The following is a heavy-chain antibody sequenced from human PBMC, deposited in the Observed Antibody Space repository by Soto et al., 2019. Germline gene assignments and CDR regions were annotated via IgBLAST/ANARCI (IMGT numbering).Heavy chain of an antibody. CDR2: VSPYDGYT. CDR3: GRGGYYDSSASRNYFYYGMNV. J-gene: IGHJ6*04. CDR1: GYTFSSYG. Sequence: GASVKVSCKASGYTFSSYGINLVRQAPGQGLEWLGWVSPYDGYTNYAQILQGRVSMTTDTSTKTAYIEVRSLRSDDTAVYYCGRGGYYDSSASRNYFYYGMNVWGKGTRVPASS. D-gene: IGHD3-9*01. V-gene: IGHV1-18*01.